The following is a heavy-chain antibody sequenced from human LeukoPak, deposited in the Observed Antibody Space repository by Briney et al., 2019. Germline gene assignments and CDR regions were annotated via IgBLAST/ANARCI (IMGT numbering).Heavy chain of an antibody. CDR3: TRDPPPLYSSSWYVLTNYYYYGMDV. V-gene: IGHV3-49*04. CDR2: IRSKAYGGTT. J-gene: IGHJ6*02. Sequence: GGSLRLSCTASGFTFGDYAMSWVRQAPGKGLEWGGFIRSKAYGGTTEYAASVKGRFTISRDDSKSIADLQMNSLKTEDTAVYYCTRDPPPLYSSSWYVLTNYYYYGMDVWGQGTTVTVSS. D-gene: IGHD6-13*01. CDR1: GFTFGDYA.